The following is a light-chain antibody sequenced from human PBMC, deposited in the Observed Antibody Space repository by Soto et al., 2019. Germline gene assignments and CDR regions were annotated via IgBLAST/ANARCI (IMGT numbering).Light chain of an antibody. CDR1: QSVSSY. Sequence: EIVLTHSPSTLSLSPGERATLSCRASQSVSSYLAWYQQKPGQAPRLLIYDASNRATGIPARFSGSGSGTEFTLTISSLEFGDSAVYYCQQYNNWWTFGQGTKVDTK. V-gene: IGKV3-11*01. CDR3: QQYNNWWT. CDR2: DAS. J-gene: IGKJ1*01.